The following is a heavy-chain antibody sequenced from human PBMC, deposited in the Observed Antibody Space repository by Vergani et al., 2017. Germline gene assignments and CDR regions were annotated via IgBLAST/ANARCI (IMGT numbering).Heavy chain of an antibody. CDR3: ARESVYDSSGYYSGYYFDY. CDR1: GGSISSSSYY. J-gene: IGHJ4*02. CDR2: IYYSGST. Sequence: QLQLQESGPGLVKPSETLSLTCTVSGGSISSSSYYWGWIRQPPGKGLEWIGSIYYSGSTYYNPSLKSRVTISVDTSKNQFSLKLSSVTAADTAVYYCARESVYDSSGYYSGYYFDYWGQGTLVTVSS. V-gene: IGHV4-39*02. D-gene: IGHD3-22*01.